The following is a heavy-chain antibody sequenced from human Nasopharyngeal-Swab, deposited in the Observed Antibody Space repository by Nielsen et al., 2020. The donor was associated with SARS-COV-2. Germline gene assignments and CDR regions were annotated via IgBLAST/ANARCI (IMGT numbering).Heavy chain of an antibody. J-gene: IGHJ4*02. CDR2: IWYDGSNK. CDR3: ARGGDFWSGYYSNFDY. CDR1: GFTFSSYG. V-gene: IGHV3-33*01. D-gene: IGHD3-3*01. Sequence: GGSLRLSCAASGFTFSSYGMHWVRQAPGKGLEWVAVIWYDGSNKYYADSVKGRFTISRDNSKNTLYLQMNSLRAEDTAVYYCARGGDFWSGYYSNFDYWGQGTLVTASS.